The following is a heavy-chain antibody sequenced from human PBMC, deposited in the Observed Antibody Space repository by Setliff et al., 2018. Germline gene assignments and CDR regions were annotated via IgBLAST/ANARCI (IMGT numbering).Heavy chain of an antibody. CDR2: IIPIFGTA. Sequence: SVKVSCKASGGTFSSYAISWVRQAPGQGLEWMGGIIPIFGTANYAQKFQGRVTITTDESTSTAYMELSSLRSEDTAVYYCAGTSGVRGVIIAGGMDVWGQGTTVTVSS. D-gene: IGHD3-10*01. CDR3: AGTSGVRGVIIAGGMDV. J-gene: IGHJ6*02. CDR1: GGTFSSYA. V-gene: IGHV1-69*05.